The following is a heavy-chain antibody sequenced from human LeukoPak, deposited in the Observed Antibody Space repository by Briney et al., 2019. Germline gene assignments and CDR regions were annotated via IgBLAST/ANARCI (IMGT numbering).Heavy chain of an antibody. CDR3: ARQSGLLWFGENWFDP. V-gene: IGHV5-51*01. J-gene: IGHJ5*02. Sequence: GESLKISCKASGYSFRNQWIGWVRQMPGKGREWMGIIYPGDSDTRYSPSFQGQVTISADKSISTAYLQWSSLKASDTAMYYCARQSGLLWFGENWFDPWGQGTLVTVSS. D-gene: IGHD3-10*01. CDR2: IYPGDSDT. CDR1: GYSFRNQW.